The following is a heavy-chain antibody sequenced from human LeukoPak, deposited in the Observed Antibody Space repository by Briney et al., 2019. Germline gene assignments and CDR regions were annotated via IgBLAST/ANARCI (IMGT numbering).Heavy chain of an antibody. CDR1: GYTFTDYY. J-gene: IGHJ5*02. V-gene: IGHV1-2*02. CDR2: IHPTSGGT. Sequence: ASVKVSCKASGYTFTDYYMHWVRQAPGQGLEWMGWIHPTSGGTNYAQKFQGRVTMTRDTSISTAYMELSRLRSDDTAVYYCARDTAMVTYWFDPWGQGTLVTVSS. CDR3: ARDTAMVTYWFDP. D-gene: IGHD5-18*01.